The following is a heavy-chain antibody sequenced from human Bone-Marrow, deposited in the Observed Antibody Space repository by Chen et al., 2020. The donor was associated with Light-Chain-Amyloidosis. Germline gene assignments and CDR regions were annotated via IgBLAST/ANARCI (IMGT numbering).Heavy chain of an antibody. D-gene: IGHD2-2*02. J-gene: IGHJ4*02. CDR3: ARATLVTSAIGFFDS. Sequence: QVQLQESGPGLVKPSQTLSLTCTVSGGSINSASYYWGWIRQHQGKGMEWIGYMYYRWSTYYNPSLGSRVTISLDTSQNQFSLMLNSVTAADTAVYYCARATLVTSAIGFFDSWGQGTLVTVSS. V-gene: IGHV4-31*03. CDR2: MYYRWST. CDR1: GGSINSASYY.